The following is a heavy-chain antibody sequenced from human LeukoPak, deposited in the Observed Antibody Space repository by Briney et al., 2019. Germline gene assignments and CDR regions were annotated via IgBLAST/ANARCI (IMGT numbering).Heavy chain of an antibody. Sequence: PGGSLRLSCAASGFTFSTYAMSWVRQAPGKGLEWVSTISASGSTTDYADSVKGRVTISRDNSKNTLYLQMNSLRAEDTAVYYCAKDLSYSSSPDYYFDYWGQGTLVTVSS. V-gene: IGHV3-23*01. D-gene: IGHD6-13*01. CDR1: GFTFSTYA. CDR3: AKDLSYSSSPDYYFDY. J-gene: IGHJ4*02. CDR2: ISASGSTT.